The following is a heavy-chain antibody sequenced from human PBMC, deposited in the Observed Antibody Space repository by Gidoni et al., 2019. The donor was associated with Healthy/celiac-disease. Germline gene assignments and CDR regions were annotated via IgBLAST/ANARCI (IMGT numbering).Heavy chain of an antibody. Sequence: EVQRVESGGGLVKPGVSRRLSCAASGFTFSSYSMNWVRQAPGKGLEWVSSISSSSRYIYYAASVKGRFTISRDNAKNTLYLQMNSLRAEDTAVYYCARDGGDDYWGQGTLVTVSS. J-gene: IGHJ4*02. CDR3: ARDGGDDY. D-gene: IGHD2-21*01. CDR1: GFTFSSYS. V-gene: IGHV3-21*01. CDR2: ISSSSRYI.